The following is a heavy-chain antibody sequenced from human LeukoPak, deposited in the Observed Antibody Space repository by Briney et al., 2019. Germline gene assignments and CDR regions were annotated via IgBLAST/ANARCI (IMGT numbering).Heavy chain of an antibody. V-gene: IGHV4-61*02. CDR1: GGSISSGDYY. J-gene: IGHJ6*03. D-gene: IGHD2-2*01. CDR2: IYTSGST. Sequence: SETLSLTCTVSGGSISSGDYYWNWIRQPAGKGLEWIGLIYTSGSTKYNPFLKSRVTISADTSKNQFSLKLSSVTAADTAVYYCARGRAEVDTFYYYYYYMDVWGKGTTVTIS. CDR3: ARGRAEVDTFYYYYYYMDV.